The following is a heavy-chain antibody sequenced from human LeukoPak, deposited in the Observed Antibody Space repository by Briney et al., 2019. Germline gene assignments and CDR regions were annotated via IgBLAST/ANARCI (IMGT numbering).Heavy chain of an antibody. CDR1: GGSISSYY. CDR2: IYYSGST. J-gene: IGHJ6*02. D-gene: IGHD2-21*02. Sequence: NLSETLSLTCTVSGGSISSYYWSWIRQPPGKGLEWIGYIYYSGSTNYNPSLKSRVTISVDTSKNQFSLKLSSVTAADTAVYYCARDCGGDCYSGPYGMDVWGQGTTVTVSS. CDR3: ARDCGGDCYSGPYGMDV. V-gene: IGHV4-59*01.